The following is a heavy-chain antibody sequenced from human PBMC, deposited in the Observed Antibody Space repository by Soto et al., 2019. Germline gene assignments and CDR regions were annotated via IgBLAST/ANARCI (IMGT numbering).Heavy chain of an antibody. V-gene: IGHV3-21*01. CDR1: GFTFSSYS. CDR2: ISSSSSYI. D-gene: IGHD5-12*01. Sequence: GGSLRLSCAVTGFTFSSYSMNWVRQAPGKGLEWVSSISSSSSYIYYADSVKGRFTISRDNAKNSLYLQMNSLRAEDTAVYYCAVVVATINDYWGQGTLVTVSS. CDR3: AVVVATINDY. J-gene: IGHJ4*02.